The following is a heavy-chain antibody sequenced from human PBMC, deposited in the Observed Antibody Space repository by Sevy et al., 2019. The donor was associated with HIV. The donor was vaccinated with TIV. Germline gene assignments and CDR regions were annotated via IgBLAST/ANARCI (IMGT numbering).Heavy chain of an antibody. J-gene: IGHJ3*02. V-gene: IGHV4-61*08. CDR1: GGSISSGDYY. Sequence: SETLSLTCTVSGGSISSGDYYWSWIRQPPGKGLEWIGYIYYSGSTNYNPSLKSRVTISVDTSKNQFSLKLSSVTAADTAVYYCAREIRRHEWASFVERHGAFDIWGQGTMVTVSS. CDR2: IYYSGST. D-gene: IGHD3-3*01. CDR3: AREIRRHEWASFVERHGAFDI.